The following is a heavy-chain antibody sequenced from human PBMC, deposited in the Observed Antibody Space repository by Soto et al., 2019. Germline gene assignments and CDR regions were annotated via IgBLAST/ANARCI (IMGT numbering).Heavy chain of an antibody. Sequence: GGSLRLSCAASGFTFSSHWMHWVRQAPGRGLVWVSRIKTDGTTTSCADSVKGRFTISRDNAKNSLYLQMNILRPEDTALYYCARESAVTGTGLDYWGQGTLVTVSS. J-gene: IGHJ4*02. D-gene: IGHD6-19*01. CDR2: IKTDGTTT. CDR3: ARESAVTGTGLDY. V-gene: IGHV3-74*01. CDR1: GFTFSSHW.